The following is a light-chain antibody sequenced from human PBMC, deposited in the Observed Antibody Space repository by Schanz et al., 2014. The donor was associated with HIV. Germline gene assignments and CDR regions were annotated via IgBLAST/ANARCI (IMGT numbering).Light chain of an antibody. Sequence: DIQMTQSPSSLSASVGDGVTITCRASQYISRWLAWYQQKPGQAPHLLIYQASTLQTGVSSRFSGSGSGTEFTLTISSLQPDDFATYYCQQFGTFGQGTKLEIK. CDR2: QAS. J-gene: IGKJ2*01. CDR1: QYISRW. V-gene: IGKV1-5*03. CDR3: QQFGT.